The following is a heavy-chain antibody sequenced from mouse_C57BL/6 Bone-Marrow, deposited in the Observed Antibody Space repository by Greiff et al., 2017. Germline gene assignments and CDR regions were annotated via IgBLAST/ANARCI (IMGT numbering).Heavy chain of an antibody. Sequence: EVKLVESGGGLVQPGGSLKLSCAASGFTFSDYGMAWVRQAPRKGPEWVAFISNLAYSIYYADTVTGRFTISRENAKNTLYLERSSLRSEDTAMYYCARHDGNYYAMDYWGQGTSVTVSS. CDR1: GFTFSDYG. CDR2: ISNLAYSI. D-gene: IGHD2-1*01. J-gene: IGHJ4*01. V-gene: IGHV5-15*01. CDR3: ARHDGNYYAMDY.